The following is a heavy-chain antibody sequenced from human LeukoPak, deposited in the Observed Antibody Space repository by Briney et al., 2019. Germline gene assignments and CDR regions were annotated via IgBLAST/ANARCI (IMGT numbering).Heavy chain of an antibody. J-gene: IGHJ4*02. V-gene: IGHV3-64*01. D-gene: IGHD3-10*01. Sequence: PGGSLRLSCGASGFTFSNYAAHWVRQAPGKGLEYVSAISSNGGSTYYANSVKGRFTISRDNSKNTMYHQMGSLRAEEMAVYYCARAPGTYYDYWGQGTLVTVSS. CDR2: ISSNGGST. CDR3: ARAPGTYYDY. CDR1: GFTFSNYA.